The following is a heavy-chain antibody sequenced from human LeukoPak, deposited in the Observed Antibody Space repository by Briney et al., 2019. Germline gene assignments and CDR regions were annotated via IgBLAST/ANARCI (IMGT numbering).Heavy chain of an antibody. CDR2: ITGSGDTT. CDR3: ARVGVWGYFDY. V-gene: IGHV3-23*01. D-gene: IGHD3-16*01. J-gene: IGHJ4*02. CDR1: GFTFSSYG. Sequence: GGSLRLSCAASGFTFSSYGMHWVRQAPGKGLEWVSTITGSGDTTYYADSVKGRFIISSDTSRNTLFLQMNSLRAEDTAVYYCARVGVWGYFDYWGQGTLVTVSS.